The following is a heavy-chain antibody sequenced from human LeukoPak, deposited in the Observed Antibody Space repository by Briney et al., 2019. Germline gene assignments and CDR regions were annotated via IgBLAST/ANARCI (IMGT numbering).Heavy chain of an antibody. CDR1: GGSISSGGYY. CDR2: IYYSGST. CDR3: ARDSGGDTGAATLGY. V-gene: IGHV4-61*08. J-gene: IGHJ4*02. Sequence: SQTLSLTCTVSGGSISSGGYYWSWIRQPPGKGLEWIGYIYYSGSTNYNPSLKSRVTISVDTSKNQFSLKLSSVTAADTAVYYCARDSGGDTGAATLGYWGQGTLVTVSS. D-gene: IGHD2-15*01.